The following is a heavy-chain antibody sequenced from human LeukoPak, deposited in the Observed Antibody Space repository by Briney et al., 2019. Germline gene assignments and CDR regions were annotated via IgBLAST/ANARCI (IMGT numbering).Heavy chain of an antibody. J-gene: IGHJ4*02. CDR1: GYTFTGYY. CDR3: ARAAAGRYYFVY. V-gene: IGHV1-2*02. D-gene: IGHD6-13*01. Sequence: ASVKVSCKASGYTFTGYYMHWVRQAPGQGLEWMGWINPNSGGTNYAQKFQGRVTMTRDTSISTAYMELSMLRSDDTAVYYCARAAAGRYYFVYWGQGTLVTVSS. CDR2: INPNSGGT.